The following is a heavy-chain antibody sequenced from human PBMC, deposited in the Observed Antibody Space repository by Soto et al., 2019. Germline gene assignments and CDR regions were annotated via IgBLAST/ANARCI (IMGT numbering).Heavy chain of an antibody. Sequence: PGESLKISCKGSGYSLTSYWIGWVRQMPGKGLEWMGIIYPGDSDTRYSPSFQGQVTISADKSISTAYLQWSSLKASDTAMYYCARHRRVWSGYYLVLDVWGQGTTVTVSS. D-gene: IGHD3-3*01. CDR1: GYSLTSYW. CDR2: IYPGDSDT. CDR3: ARHRRVWSGYYLVLDV. J-gene: IGHJ6*02. V-gene: IGHV5-51*01.